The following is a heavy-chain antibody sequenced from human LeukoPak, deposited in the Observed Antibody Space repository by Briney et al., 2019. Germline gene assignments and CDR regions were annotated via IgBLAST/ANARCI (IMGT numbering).Heavy chain of an antibody. CDR2: IRADGATT. V-gene: IGHV3-43*02. Sequence: GGSLRLSCAPSGFTFSHYWMHWVRQAPGKGLEWVSLIRADGATTRYTDSVKGRFTISRDNSKDSLYLQMNSLRTEDTALYYCARDNTGSYEYWGQGTLVTVSP. CDR1: GFTFSHYW. J-gene: IGHJ4*02. CDR3: ARDNTGSYEY. D-gene: IGHD1-26*01.